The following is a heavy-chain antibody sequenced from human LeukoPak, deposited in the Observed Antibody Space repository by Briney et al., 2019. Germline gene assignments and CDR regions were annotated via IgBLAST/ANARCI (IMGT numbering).Heavy chain of an antibody. J-gene: IGHJ6*03. CDR2: ITWNSGSI. V-gene: IGHV3-9*03. D-gene: IGHD5-12*01. Sequence: GGSLRLSCAASGFTLDHYAMHWLRQAPGKGLEGVSGITWNSGSIDYADSVKGRLTISRDNTRKSLYLQMNSLRAENMALYHCAKSGGSGYDSPYYSYYYMDVWGKGTTVTAS. CDR3: AKSGGSGYDSPYYSYYYMDV. CDR1: GFTLDHYA.